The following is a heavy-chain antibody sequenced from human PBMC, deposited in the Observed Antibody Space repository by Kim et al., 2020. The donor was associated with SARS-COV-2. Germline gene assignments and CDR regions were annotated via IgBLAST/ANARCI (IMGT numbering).Heavy chain of an antibody. V-gene: IGHV3-21*01. CDR1: GFTFSSYS. D-gene: IGHD3-3*01. CDR2: ISSSSSYI. Sequence: GGSLRLSCAASGFTFSSYSMNWVRQAPGKGLEWVSSISSSSSYIYYADSVKGRFTISRDNAKNSLYLQMNSLRAEDTAVYYCARVGRSWLRFLEWSPGGYYGMDVWGQGTTVTVSS. CDR3: ARVGRSWLRFLEWSPGGYYGMDV. J-gene: IGHJ6*02.